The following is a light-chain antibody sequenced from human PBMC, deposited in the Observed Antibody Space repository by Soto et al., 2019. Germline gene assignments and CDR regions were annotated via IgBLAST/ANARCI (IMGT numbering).Light chain of an antibody. CDR3: QQYNNWHPIT. CDR2: GAS. J-gene: IGKJ5*01. V-gene: IGKV3D-15*01. CDR1: QSVSSN. Sequence: EIVMTQSPATLPVSPGERATLSCRASQSVSSNLAWYQQKPGQAPRLLIYGASTRATGIPARFSGSGSGTEFTLTISSLQSEDFAVYYCQQYNNWHPITFGQGTRLEIK.